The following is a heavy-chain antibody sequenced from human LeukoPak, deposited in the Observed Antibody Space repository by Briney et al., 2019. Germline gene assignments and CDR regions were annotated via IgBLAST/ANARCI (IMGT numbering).Heavy chain of an antibody. CDR3: GRANCLYCSSSTCCFDY. D-gene: IGHD2-15*01. V-gene: IGHV1-2*02. J-gene: IGHJ4*02. Sequence: ASVKVSCKASGYTFTNYYMHWVRQAPGQGLEWMAWINPIDGDTNYAQKFQGRVTMTRDTSINTAHMEVSRLRSDDTAVYYCGRANCLYCSSSTCCFDYWGQGTLVTV. CDR1: GYTFTNYY. CDR2: INPIDGDT.